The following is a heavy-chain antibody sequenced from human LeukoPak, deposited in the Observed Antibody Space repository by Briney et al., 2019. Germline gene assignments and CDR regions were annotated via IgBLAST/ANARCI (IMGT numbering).Heavy chain of an antibody. V-gene: IGHV4-39*01. CDR3: ARHDYYGSGSYWAYYFDY. Sequence: PSETLSLTCTVSGGSISSSSYYWGWIRQPPGKGLEWIGSIYYSGSTYYNPSLRSRVTISVDTSKNQFSLKLSSVTAADTAVYYCARHDYYGSGSYWAYYFDYWGQGTLVTVSS. D-gene: IGHD3-10*01. J-gene: IGHJ4*02. CDR2: IYYSGST. CDR1: GGSISSSSYY.